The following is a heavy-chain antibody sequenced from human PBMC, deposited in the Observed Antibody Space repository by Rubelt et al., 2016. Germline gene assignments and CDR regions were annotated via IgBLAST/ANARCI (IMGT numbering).Heavy chain of an antibody. J-gene: IGHJ6*02. V-gene: IGHV3-23*01. D-gene: IGHD2-2*02. CDR3: AKVGCTRPSCDSWDYYYFYGMDF. Sequence: TWIRQAPGTGLEWVSTISGITDATYSGDSVKGRFIISSANSKNTLYLQMNSLRAEDTAVYYCAKVGCTRPSCDSWDYYYFYGMDFWGQGTTVTVSS. CDR2: ISGITDAT.